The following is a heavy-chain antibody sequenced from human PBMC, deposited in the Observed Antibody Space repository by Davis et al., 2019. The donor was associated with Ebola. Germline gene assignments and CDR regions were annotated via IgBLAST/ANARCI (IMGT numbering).Heavy chain of an antibody. V-gene: IGHV1-46*01. CDR1: GYTFTSYY. J-gene: IGHJ6*02. CDR3: ARENVSPLSYYYYGMDV. CDR2: INPSGGST. Sequence: ASVKVSCKASGYTFTSYYMHWVRQAPGQGLEWMGIINPSGGSTSYAQKFQGRVTMTRDTSTSTVYMELSSLRSEDTAVYYCARENVSPLSYYYYGMDVWGQGTTVTVSS.